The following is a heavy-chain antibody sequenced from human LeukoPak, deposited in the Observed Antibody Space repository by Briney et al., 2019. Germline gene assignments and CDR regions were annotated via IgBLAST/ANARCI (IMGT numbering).Heavy chain of an antibody. V-gene: IGHV3-21*01. CDR3: ARLIGIAVAGDAFDI. J-gene: IGHJ3*02. CDR1: GFTFSSYS. Sequence: GGSLRLSCAASGFTFSSYSMNWVRQAPGKGLEWVSSISSSSSYIYYADSVKGRFTISRGSAKNSLYLQMNSLRAEDTAVYYCARLIGIAVAGDAFDIWGQGTMVTVSS. CDR2: ISSSSSYI. D-gene: IGHD6-19*01.